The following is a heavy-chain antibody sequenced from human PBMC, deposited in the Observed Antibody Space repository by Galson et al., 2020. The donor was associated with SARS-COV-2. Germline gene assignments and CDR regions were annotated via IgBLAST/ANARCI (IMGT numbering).Heavy chain of an antibody. J-gene: IGHJ3*02. Sequence: SQTLSLTCTVSGGSISSYYWSWIRQPPGKGLERIGYIYYSGSTNYNPSLKSRVTISVDTSKNQFSLKLSSVTAADTAVYYCARGVDTIFGVVIIPGAFDIWGQGTMVTVSS. V-gene: IGHV4-59*01. CDR2: IYYSGST. D-gene: IGHD3-3*01. CDR1: GGSISSYY. CDR3: ARGVDTIFGVVIIPGAFDI.